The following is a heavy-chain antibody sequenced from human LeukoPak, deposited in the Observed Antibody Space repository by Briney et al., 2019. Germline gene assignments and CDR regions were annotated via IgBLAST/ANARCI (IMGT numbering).Heavy chain of an antibody. D-gene: IGHD6-19*01. J-gene: IGHJ4*02. CDR2: IYHSGST. CDR3: ARDLIAVAAFDY. Sequence: IGSIYHSGSTYYNPSLKSRVTISVDTSKNQFSLKLSSVTAADTAVYYCARDLIAVAAFDYWGQGTLVTVSS. V-gene: IGHV4-38-2*02.